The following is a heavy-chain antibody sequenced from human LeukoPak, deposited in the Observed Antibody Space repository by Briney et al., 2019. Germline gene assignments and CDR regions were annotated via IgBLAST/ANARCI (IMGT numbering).Heavy chain of an antibody. CDR1: GGSFSGYY. CDR2: INHSGST. D-gene: IGHD2-2*01. Sequence: SETLSLTCAVYGGSFSGYYWSWIRQPPGKGLEWIGEINHSGSTNYNPSLKSRVTMSVDTSKNQFSLKVSSVTAADTAVYYCARDRDIVVVPAADYYYYGMDVWGQGTTVTVSS. CDR3: ARDRDIVVVPAADYYYYGMDV. V-gene: IGHV4-34*01. J-gene: IGHJ6*02.